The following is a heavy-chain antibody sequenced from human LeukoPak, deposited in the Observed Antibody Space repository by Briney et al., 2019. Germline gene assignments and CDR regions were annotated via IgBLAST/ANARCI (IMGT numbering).Heavy chain of an antibody. V-gene: IGHV4-4*07. CDR3: ASLGSDSRGDY. CDR1: GGSISSYY. D-gene: IGHD3-16*01. CDR2: IYTSGNT. Sequence: SETLSLTCTVSGGSISSYYWSWTRQPAGKGLEWIGRIYTSGNTNYNPSLKSRVTMSVDTSKNQFSLKLSSVTAADTAVYYCASLGSDSRGDYWGQGTLVTVSS. J-gene: IGHJ4*02.